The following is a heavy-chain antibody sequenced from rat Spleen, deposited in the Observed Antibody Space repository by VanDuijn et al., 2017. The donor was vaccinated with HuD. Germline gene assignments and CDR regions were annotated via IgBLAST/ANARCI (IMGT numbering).Heavy chain of an antibody. CDR1: GLSITSSYR. V-gene: IGHV3-3*01. J-gene: IGHJ4*01. Sequence: EVQLQESGPGPVKVSESLSLTCSVTGLSITSSYRWNWIRKFPGNKLEWMGYINSAGSTNYNPSLKSRISITRDTSKNQFFLQLNSVTTEDTATYYCVREGGYNPYVMDAWGQGASVTVSS. CDR3: VREGGYNPYVMDA. CDR2: INSAGST. D-gene: IGHD1-9*01.